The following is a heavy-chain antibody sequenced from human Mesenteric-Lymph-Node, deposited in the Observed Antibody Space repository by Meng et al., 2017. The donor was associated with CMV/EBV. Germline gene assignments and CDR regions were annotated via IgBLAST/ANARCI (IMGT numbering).Heavy chain of an antibody. J-gene: IGHJ5*02. CDR1: GFTFSSYS. CDR2: ISSSSSYI. Sequence: GGSLRLSCAASGFTFSSYSMNWVRQAPGKGLEWVSSISSSSSYIYYADSVKGRFTISRDNSKNTLYLQMNSLRAEDTAVYYCARYRGPYCSSTSCYRGENWFDPWGQGTLVTVSS. V-gene: IGHV3-21*01. CDR3: ARYRGPYCSSTSCYRGENWFDP. D-gene: IGHD2-2*02.